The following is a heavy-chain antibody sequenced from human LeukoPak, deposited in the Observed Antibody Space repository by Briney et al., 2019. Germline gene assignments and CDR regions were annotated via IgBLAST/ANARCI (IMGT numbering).Heavy chain of an antibody. CDR1: GFTFSSYG. D-gene: IGHD3-10*01. CDR3: AKAGPLYYYGSGSYYPD. CDR2: IRYDGSNK. Sequence: GGSLRLSCAASGFTFSSYGMHWVRQAPGKGLEWVAFIRYDGSNKYYADSVKGRFTISRDNSKNTLYLQMNSLRAEDTAVYYCAKAGPLYYYGSGSYYPDWGQGTLVTVSS. V-gene: IGHV3-30*02. J-gene: IGHJ4*02.